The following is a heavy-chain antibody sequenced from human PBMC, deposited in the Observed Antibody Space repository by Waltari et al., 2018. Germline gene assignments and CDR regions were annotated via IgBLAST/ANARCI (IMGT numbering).Heavy chain of an antibody. CDR3: ARCRDIVVVPTGGWFDP. CDR2: SNYSWRT. Sequence: QLQLQESGPGLVKPSETLSLTCTVSGGSISSSSYYWGWIRQPPGKGLEWIGSSNYSWRTNNNTALKSRVTISVETSKNQFTLKLGCWTAADTAVYYCARCRDIVVVPTGGWFDPWGQGTTVTVSS. D-gene: IGHD2-2*01. V-gene: IGHV4-39*07. CDR1: GGSISSSSYY. J-gene: IGHJ5*01.